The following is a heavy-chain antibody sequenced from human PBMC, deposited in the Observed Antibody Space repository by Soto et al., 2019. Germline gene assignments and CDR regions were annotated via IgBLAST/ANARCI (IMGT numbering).Heavy chain of an antibody. CDR3: ARGGTPIDY. CDR1: GYTFTNFG. J-gene: IGHJ4*02. D-gene: IGHD3-16*01. CDR2: ISAYNNNT. Sequence: QVQLVQSGAEVKKPGASVKVSCKASGYTFTNFGISWVRQAPGQGLEWMGWISAYNNNTNYAQNFQGRVTMTTDRSTSTAYMELRSLRSGDTAVYYCARGGTPIDYCGQGTLVTVSS. V-gene: IGHV1-18*01.